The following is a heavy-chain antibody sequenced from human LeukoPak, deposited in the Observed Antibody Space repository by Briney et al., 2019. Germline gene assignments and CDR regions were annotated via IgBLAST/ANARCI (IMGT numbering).Heavy chain of an antibody. J-gene: IGHJ4*02. Sequence: SETLSLTCAVYGGSFSGYYWSWIRQPPGKGLEWIGEINHSGSTNHSPSLKSRVTISVDTSKDQFSLKLRSVTAADTAVYYCARGPLYYYDSSSRSYYFDYWGQGTLVTVSS. CDR3: ARGPLYYYDSSSRSYYFDY. V-gene: IGHV4-34*01. CDR2: INHSGST. D-gene: IGHD3-22*01. CDR1: GGSFSGYY.